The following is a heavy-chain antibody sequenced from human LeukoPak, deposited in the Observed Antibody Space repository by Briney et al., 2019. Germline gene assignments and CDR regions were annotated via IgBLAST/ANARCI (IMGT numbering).Heavy chain of an antibody. Sequence: SETLSLTCTVSGGSISSYYWSWIRQPPGKGLEWIGNIYHRGITNYNPSLKSRVTISVDTSKNQVSLKLRSVTAADTAVYYCARHRRSYGVDYWGQGTLVTVSS. CDR3: ARHRRSYGVDY. J-gene: IGHJ4*02. V-gene: IGHV4-59*01. CDR2: IYHRGIT. CDR1: GGSISSYY. D-gene: IGHD4-17*01.